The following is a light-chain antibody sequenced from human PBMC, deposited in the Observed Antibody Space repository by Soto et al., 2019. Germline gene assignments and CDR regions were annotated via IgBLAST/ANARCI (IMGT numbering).Light chain of an antibody. J-gene: IGLJ2*01. Sequence: QPVLTQPASVSGSPGQSITISCTGTSSDVGGYNYVSWYQQHPGKAPKLMIYEVSNRPSGVSDRFSGSKSGNTASLTISGLQAEDEADYYCNSYTSSSTGIFGGGTKLTVL. V-gene: IGLV2-14*01. CDR1: SSDVGGYNY. CDR3: NSYTSSSTGI. CDR2: EVS.